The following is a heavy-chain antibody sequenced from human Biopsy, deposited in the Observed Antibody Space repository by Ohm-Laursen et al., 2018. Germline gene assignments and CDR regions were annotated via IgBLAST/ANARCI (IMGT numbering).Heavy chain of an antibody. D-gene: IGHD3-22*01. Sequence: TLSLTWNVSGGDINNYYWSWIRQPVGKGLEWIGRIYPGGSTNYNPSLKSRVTMSVDTSKKQLSLRLRSVTAADTAMYYCASVVLGPTNDAFDLWGQGTMVVVSS. CDR1: GGDINNYY. CDR2: IYPGGST. CDR3: ASVVLGPTNDAFDL. J-gene: IGHJ3*01. V-gene: IGHV4-4*07.